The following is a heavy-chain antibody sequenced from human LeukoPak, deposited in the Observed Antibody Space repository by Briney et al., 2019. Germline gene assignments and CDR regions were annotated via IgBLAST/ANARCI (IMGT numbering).Heavy chain of an antibody. CDR2: ISAYNGNT. J-gene: IGHJ4*02. Sequence: ASVKVSCRASGYTFTSYGISWVRQAPGQGLEWMGWISAYNGNTNYAQKLQGRVTMTTDTATSTAYMELRRLRSDDTAVYYWARVRGYYYDSSGPLWYWGQGTLVTVSS. CDR3: ARVRGYYYDSSGPLWY. CDR1: GYTFTSYG. D-gene: IGHD3-22*01. V-gene: IGHV1-18*01.